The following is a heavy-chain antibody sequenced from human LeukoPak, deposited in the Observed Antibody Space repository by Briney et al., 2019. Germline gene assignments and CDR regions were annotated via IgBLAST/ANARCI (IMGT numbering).Heavy chain of an antibody. CDR2: ISGSGGST. CDR1: GFTFSSYA. V-gene: IGHV3-23*01. D-gene: IGHD6-13*01. Sequence: GGSLRLSCAASGFTFSSYAMSWVRQAPGKGLEWVSAISGSGGSTYYADSVKGRFTISRDNSKNTLYLQMNSLRVEDTAVYYCAKAGSSRSDAFDIWGQGTMVTVSS. CDR3: AKAGSSRSDAFDI. J-gene: IGHJ3*02.